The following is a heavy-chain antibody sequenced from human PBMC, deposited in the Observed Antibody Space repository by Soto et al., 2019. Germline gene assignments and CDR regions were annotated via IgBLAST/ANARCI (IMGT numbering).Heavy chain of an antibody. V-gene: IGHV1-69*12. CDR3: ARRPHSAPPGLEPYAMDA. Sequence: QVQLVQSGAEVKKPGSSVKVSCKASGGTFSSYAISWVRQAPGQGLEWMGGIIAIFGTANYAQKFQGRVTITADESTSTAYMELSSLRSEDTAVYYCARRPHSAPPGLEPYAMDAWGQGTTVTVSS. J-gene: IGHJ6*02. CDR1: GGTFSSYA. CDR2: IIAIFGTA. D-gene: IGHD1-1*01.